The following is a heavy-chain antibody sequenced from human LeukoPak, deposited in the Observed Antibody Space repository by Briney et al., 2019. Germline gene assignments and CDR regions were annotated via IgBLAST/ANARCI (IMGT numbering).Heavy chain of an antibody. CDR1: GFTLRGFTFSGYG. D-gene: IGHD4-17*01. J-gene: IGHJ4*02. CDR2: INGSGGST. Sequence: GGSLRLSCAASGFTLRGFTFSGYGMSWVRQAPGKGLEWVSGINGSGGSTHYAESVKGRFTISRDNSRNTLYLQMDSLRAEDTAVYYCAKVTSSTTSDIDYWGQGTLVTVSS. CDR3: AKVTSSTTSDIDY. V-gene: IGHV3-23*01.